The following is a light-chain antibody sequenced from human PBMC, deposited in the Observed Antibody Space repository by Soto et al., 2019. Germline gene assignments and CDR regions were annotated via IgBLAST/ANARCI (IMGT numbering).Light chain of an antibody. CDR2: TNN. J-gene: IGLJ1*01. V-gene: IGLV1-47*02. CDR3: AAWDDSLGGYV. Sequence: QSVLTQPPSASGTPGQRVTISCSGSSSNIGSNYVYWYQQLPGTAPQLLIYTNNQRPSGVPDRFSGSKSGTSASLDISGLRSEDEADYYCAAWDDSLGGYVFGTGTKVTVL. CDR1: SSNIGSNY.